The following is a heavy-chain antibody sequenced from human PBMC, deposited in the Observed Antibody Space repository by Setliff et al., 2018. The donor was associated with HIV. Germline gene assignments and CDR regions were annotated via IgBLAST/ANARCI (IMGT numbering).Heavy chain of an antibody. CDR3: ARPSRQLLFDAFDI. D-gene: IGHD1-1*01. Sequence: ASVKVSCKASGGTFSSYAISWVRQAPGQGLEWMGGIIPIFGTANYAQKFQGRVTITADESTSTAYMELSSLRSEDTAVYYCARPSRQLLFDAFDIWGQGTMVTVSS. CDR1: GGTFSSYA. V-gene: IGHV1-69*13. CDR2: IIPIFGTA. J-gene: IGHJ3*02.